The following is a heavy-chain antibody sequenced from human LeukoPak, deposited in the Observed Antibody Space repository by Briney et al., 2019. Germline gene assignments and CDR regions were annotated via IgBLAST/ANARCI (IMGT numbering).Heavy chain of an antibody. CDR1: GFTFSTYW. D-gene: IGHD6-13*01. V-gene: IGHV3-7*01. Sequence: PGGSLRLSCAASGFTFSTYWMSWARQAPGKGLEWVANIKQDGSEKYYVDSVKGRITISRDNAKNSLYLQMNSLRAEDTAMYYCARDSAGNDYWGQGTLVTVSS. CDR2: IKQDGSEK. CDR3: ARDSAGNDY. J-gene: IGHJ4*02.